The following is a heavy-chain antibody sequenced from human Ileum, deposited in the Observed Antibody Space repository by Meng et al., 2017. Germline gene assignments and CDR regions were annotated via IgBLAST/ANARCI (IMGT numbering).Heavy chain of an antibody. V-gene: IGHV4-4*02. CDR3: VRHGGKYFDS. CDR2: IYLAGSP. J-gene: IGHJ4*02. Sequence: QVQLRAAGPGLVEPSGTLCATCTVSGCSISSSCYWSWVRQSPGKGLEWIGQIYLAGSPNYNPSLESRVTISVDKSKNQFSLRLTSVTAADTAIFYCVRHGGKYFDSWGQGTLVTVSS. CDR1: GCSISSSCY. D-gene: IGHD2-15*01.